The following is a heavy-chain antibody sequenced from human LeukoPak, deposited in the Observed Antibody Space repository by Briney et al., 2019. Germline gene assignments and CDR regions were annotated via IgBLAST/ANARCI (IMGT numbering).Heavy chain of an antibody. CDR3: ARVHYYGSGLSSYFDY. D-gene: IGHD3-10*01. J-gene: IGHJ4*02. V-gene: IGHV4-59*01. CDR1: GGSISSYY. Sequence: SETLSLTCTVSGGSISSYYWSWIRQPPGKGLEWIGYIYYNGSTKYNPSLKSRVTISVDTSKNQSSLKLNSVTAADTAVYYCARVHYYGSGLSSYFDYWGQGSLVTVSS. CDR2: IYYNGST.